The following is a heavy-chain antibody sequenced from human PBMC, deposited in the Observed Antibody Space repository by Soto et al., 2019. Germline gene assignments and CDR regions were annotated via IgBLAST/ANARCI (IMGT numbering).Heavy chain of an antibody. Sequence: PSETLSLTCTVSGGSISSYYWSWIRQPPGKGLEWIGYIYYSGSTNYNPSLKSRVTISVDTSKNQFSLKLSSVTAADTAVYYCTTGGEDIVLVPAATPVYYYYGMDVWGQGTTVTVS. CDR1: GGSISSYY. CDR3: TTGGEDIVLVPAATPVYYYYGMDV. J-gene: IGHJ6*02. D-gene: IGHD2-2*01. CDR2: IYYSGST. V-gene: IGHV4-59*01.